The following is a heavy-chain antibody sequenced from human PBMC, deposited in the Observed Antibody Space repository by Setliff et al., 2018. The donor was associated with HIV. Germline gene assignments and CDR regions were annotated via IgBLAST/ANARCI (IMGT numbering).Heavy chain of an antibody. J-gene: IGHJ4*02. D-gene: IGHD3-9*01. CDR1: GYTLTEVS. CDR3: ARAYDVLTGYFDY. V-gene: IGHV1-2*02. Sequence: ASVKVSCKISGYTLTEVSMHWVRQAPGQGLQWMGWINPNSGDTIYAQKFQGRVTMTRDTSISTVYMELRSLRSDDTAVYYCARAYDVLTGYFDYWGQGTLVTVSS. CDR2: INPNSGDT.